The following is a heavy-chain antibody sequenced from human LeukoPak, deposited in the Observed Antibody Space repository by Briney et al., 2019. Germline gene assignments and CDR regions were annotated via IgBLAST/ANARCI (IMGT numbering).Heavy chain of an antibody. J-gene: IGHJ4*02. CDR1: GGSISSYY. Sequence: SETLSLTCTVSGGSISSYYWSWIRQPPGKGLEWIGYIYYSGSTNYNPSLKSRVTISVDTSKNQFSLKLSSVTAADTAVYYCARHSGGDYYGSGSYYFAYWGQGTLVTVSS. CDR2: IYYSGST. CDR3: ARHSGGDYYGSGSYYFAY. D-gene: IGHD3-10*01. V-gene: IGHV4-59*08.